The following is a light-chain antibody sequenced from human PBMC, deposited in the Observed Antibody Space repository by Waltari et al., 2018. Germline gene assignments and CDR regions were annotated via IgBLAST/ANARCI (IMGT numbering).Light chain of an antibody. J-gene: IGKJ1*01. CDR1: QSISRY. CDR3: QNHERLPAV. CDR2: GAS. Sequence: IVLTQSPGTLSLSPGERATLSCRASQSISRYLAWYQQKPGQAPRLLIYGASSRATGIPDRFSGSGSGTDFRLTISRLGPEDFAVYFCQNHERLPAVFGQGTKVEIK. V-gene: IGKV3-20*01.